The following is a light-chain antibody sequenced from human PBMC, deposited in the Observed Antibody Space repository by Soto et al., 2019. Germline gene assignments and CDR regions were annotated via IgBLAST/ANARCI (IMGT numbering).Light chain of an antibody. Sequence: DIVMTQSPDSLAVSLGERATINCKSSQTVLANSNNMNYLAWYQQKPGQPPKLVIYWASTRESGVPERFSGSGSGTDFTLTIRRLQPEDVAVYYCQQYFKSPWTFGQGTKVEIK. CDR2: WAS. CDR3: QQYFKSPWT. CDR1: QTVLANSNNMNY. J-gene: IGKJ1*01. V-gene: IGKV4-1*01.